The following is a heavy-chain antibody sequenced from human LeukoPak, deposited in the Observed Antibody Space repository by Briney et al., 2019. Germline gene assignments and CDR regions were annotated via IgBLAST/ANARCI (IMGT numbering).Heavy chain of an antibody. V-gene: IGHV4-39*02. Sequence: SETLSLTCTVSGGSISSSSYYWGWIRQPPGKGLEWIGSIYYSGSTYYNPSLKSRVTISVDPSKNQFSLKLSSVTAADTAVYYCARDRYDILTGYPAQYNWFDPWGQGTLVTVSS. D-gene: IGHD3-9*01. J-gene: IGHJ5*02. CDR2: IYYSGST. CDR1: GGSISSSSYY. CDR3: ARDRYDILTGYPAQYNWFDP.